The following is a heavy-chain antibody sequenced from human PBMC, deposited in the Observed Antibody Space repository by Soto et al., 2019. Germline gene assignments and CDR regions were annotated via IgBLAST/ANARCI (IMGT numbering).Heavy chain of an antibody. V-gene: IGHV1-69*01. CDR3: ARDAVSGSYSGYYFDY. D-gene: IGHD1-26*01. CDR2: IIPIFGTA. CDR1: GGTFSSYA. J-gene: IGHJ4*02. Sequence: QVQLVQSGAEVKKPGSSVKVSCKASGGTFSSYAISWVRQAPGQGLEWMGGIIPIFGTANYAQKFQGRVTITADESTSTAYMELSSLRSEDTAVYYCARDAVSGSYSGYYFDYWGQGPLVTVSS.